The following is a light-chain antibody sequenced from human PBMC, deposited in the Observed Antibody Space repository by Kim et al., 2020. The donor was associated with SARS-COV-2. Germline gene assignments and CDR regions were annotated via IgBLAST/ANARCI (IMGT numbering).Light chain of an antibody. V-gene: IGLV1-47*01. J-gene: IGLJ3*02. Sequence: QRLPIPGSGSSSIRGNNYGCWYPQAPGTAPTRRINRNPQRRSGVPDYRSGAKCGLSAYLAISGVRSEDDADYYCAAWEDSLSGSWVCGGGTQLTVL. CDR1: SSIRGNNY. CDR2: RNP. CDR3: AAWEDSLSGSWV.